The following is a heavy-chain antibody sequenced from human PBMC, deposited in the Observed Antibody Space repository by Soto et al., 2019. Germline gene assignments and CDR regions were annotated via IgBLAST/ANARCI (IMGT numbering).Heavy chain of an antibody. CDR3: ARGYSSSPHNYYYGMDV. CDR2: IYHSGST. CDR1: GGSISSSNW. Sequence: PSETLSLTCAVSGGSISSSNWWSWVRQPPGKGLEWIGEIYHSGSTNYNPSLKSRVTISVGKSKNQFSLKLSSVTAADTAVYYCARGYSSSPHNYYYGMDVWGQGTTVTVSS. V-gene: IGHV4-4*02. J-gene: IGHJ6*02. D-gene: IGHD6-6*01.